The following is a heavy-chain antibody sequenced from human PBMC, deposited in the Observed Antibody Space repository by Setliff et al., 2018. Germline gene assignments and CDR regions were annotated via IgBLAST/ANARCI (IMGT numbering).Heavy chain of an antibody. D-gene: IGHD4-17*01. J-gene: IGHJ4*02. V-gene: IGHV4-59*08. CDR2: IFYSGST. Sequence: KTSETLSLTCSVSGGSISPYYWIWIRQSPGKGLEWIGYIFYSGSTNYNPSLKSRVTISVDTSKNQFSLKLSSVTAADTAVYYCARFYGDYQFDYWGQGTLVTVSS. CDR1: GGSISPYY. CDR3: ARFYGDYQFDY.